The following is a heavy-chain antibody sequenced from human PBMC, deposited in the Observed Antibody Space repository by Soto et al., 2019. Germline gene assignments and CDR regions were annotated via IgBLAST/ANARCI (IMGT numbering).Heavy chain of an antibody. D-gene: IGHD6-19*01. CDR2: FDPEDGET. Sequence: GASVKVSCKVCGDTLTELSMHWVRQAPGKGLEWMGGFDPEDGETIYAQKFQGRVTMTEDTSTDTAYMELSSLRSEDTAVYYCATQKQWLANYFDYWGQGTLVTVSS. CDR1: GDTLTELS. CDR3: ATQKQWLANYFDY. J-gene: IGHJ4*02. V-gene: IGHV1-24*01.